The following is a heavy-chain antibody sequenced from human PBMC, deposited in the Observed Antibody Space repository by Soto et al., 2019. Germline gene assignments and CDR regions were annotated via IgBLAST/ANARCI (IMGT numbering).Heavy chain of an antibody. CDR2: IFSSGST. CDR1: GSSINTFY. Sequence: SETLSLTCTVSGSSINTFYWSWVRQPAGKGLEWIGRIFSSGSTSFNPSLESRVAMSVDTSKNHFSLNLSSVTAADMAVYYCAREGSYSAYNFAHGIQLWFFDFWGQGALVTVSS. V-gene: IGHV4-4*07. J-gene: IGHJ4*02. CDR3: AREGSYSAYNFAHGIQLWFFDF. D-gene: IGHD5-12*01.